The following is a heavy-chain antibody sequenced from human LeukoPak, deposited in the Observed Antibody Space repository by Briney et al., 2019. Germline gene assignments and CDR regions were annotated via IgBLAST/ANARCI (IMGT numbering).Heavy chain of an antibody. D-gene: IGHD2-2*01. J-gene: IGHJ3*02. CDR1: GGSISSGGYY. Sequence: SETLSLTCTVSGGSISSGGYYWSWIRQPPGKGLEWIGYIYHSGSTYYNPSLKSRVIISVDRSKNQFSLKLSSVTAADTAVYYCARDTGDIVVVPAATGGIWGQGTMVTVSS. CDR3: ARDTGDIVVVPAATGGI. CDR2: IYHSGST. V-gene: IGHV4-30-2*01.